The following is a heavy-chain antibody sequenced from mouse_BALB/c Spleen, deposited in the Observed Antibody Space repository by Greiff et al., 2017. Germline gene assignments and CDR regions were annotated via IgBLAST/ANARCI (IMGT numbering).Heavy chain of an antibody. J-gene: IGHJ2*01. Sequence: VQVVESGPGLVAPSQSLSITCTVSGFSLTSYGVHWVRQPPGKGLEWLGVIWAGGSTNYNSALMSRLSISKDNSKSQVFLKMNSLQTDDTAMYYCARSYYRYDEGGYFDYWGQGTTLTVSS. CDR2: IWAGGST. CDR1: GFSLTSYG. D-gene: IGHD2-14*01. V-gene: IGHV2-9*02. CDR3: ARSYYRYDEGGYFDY.